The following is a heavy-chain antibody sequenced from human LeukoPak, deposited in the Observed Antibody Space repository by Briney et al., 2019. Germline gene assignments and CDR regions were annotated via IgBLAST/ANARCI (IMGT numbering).Heavy chain of an antibody. CDR3: TRAVGVTDY. CDR2: INPDGTTT. CDR1: GFIFSSHS. V-gene: IGHV3-74*01. J-gene: IGHJ4*02. Sequence: GGSLRLSCAASGFIFSSHSMNWVRQAPGKGLVWVSHINPDGTTTNYADSVKGRFTISRDNAENTLYLQMNSLRAEDTAVYYCTRAVGVTDYWGQGALVTVSS. D-gene: IGHD1-26*01.